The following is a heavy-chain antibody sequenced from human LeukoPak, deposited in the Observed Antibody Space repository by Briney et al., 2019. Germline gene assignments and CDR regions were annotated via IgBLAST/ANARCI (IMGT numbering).Heavy chain of an antibody. Sequence: PGGSLRLSCAASGFTFSSYGMHWVRQAPGKGLEWVAVISYDGSNKYYADSVKGRFTISRDNSKNTLYLQMNSLRAEDTAVYYCAKDLSVVTPFDYWGQGTPVTVSS. CDR2: ISYDGSNK. V-gene: IGHV3-30*18. CDR3: AKDLSVVTPFDY. J-gene: IGHJ4*02. D-gene: IGHD4-23*01. CDR1: GFTFSSYG.